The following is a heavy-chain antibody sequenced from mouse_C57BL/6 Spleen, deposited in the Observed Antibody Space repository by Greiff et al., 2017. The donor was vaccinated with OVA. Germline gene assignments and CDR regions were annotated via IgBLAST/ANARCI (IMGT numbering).Heavy chain of an antibody. CDR3: ARHGDYAMDY. CDR1: GFTFSDYY. CDR2: ISNGGGST. J-gene: IGHJ4*01. Sequence: DVKLVESGGGLVQPGWSLKLSCAASGFTFSDYYMYWVRQTPEKRLEWVAYISNGGGSTYYPDTVKGRFTISRYNAKNTLYLQMSRLKSEDTAMYYCARHGDYAMDYWGQGTSVTVSS. V-gene: IGHV5-12*01.